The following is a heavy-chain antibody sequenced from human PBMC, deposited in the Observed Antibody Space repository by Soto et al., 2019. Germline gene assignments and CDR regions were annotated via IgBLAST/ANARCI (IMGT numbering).Heavy chain of an antibody. CDR2: INPNSGGT. D-gene: IGHD5-18*01. V-gene: IGHV1-2*04. CDR1: GYTFTGYY. Sequence: ASVKVSCKASGYTFTGYYIHWVRQAPGQGLEWMGWINPNSGGTNYAQKFQGWVTMTRDTSISTAYMELSRLTSDDTAVYYCAKSPGGIQLNVDYWGQGTLVTVSS. CDR3: AKSPGGIQLNVDY. J-gene: IGHJ4*02.